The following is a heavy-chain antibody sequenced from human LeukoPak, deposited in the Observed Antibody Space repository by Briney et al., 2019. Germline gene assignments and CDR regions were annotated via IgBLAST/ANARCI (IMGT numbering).Heavy chain of an antibody. CDR1: GYTFTKYY. V-gene: IGHV1-46*01. J-gene: IGHJ6*03. CDR2: INPSGGSA. D-gene: IGHD2-2*02. Sequence: ASVKVSCKASGYTFTKYYVHWVRQAPGQGLEWMGIINPSGGSANYAQKLQGRVTMTTDTSTSTAYMELRSLRSDDTAVYYCARDLGYCSSTSCYTDYYYYYMDVWGKGTTVTVSS. CDR3: ARDLGYCSSTSCYTDYYYYYMDV.